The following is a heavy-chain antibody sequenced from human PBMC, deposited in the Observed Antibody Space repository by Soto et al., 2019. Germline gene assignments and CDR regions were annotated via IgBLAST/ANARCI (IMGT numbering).Heavy chain of an antibody. CDR3: AHRVLRTVFGLVTTTAIYFDF. CDR1: GFSLTTSGVG. D-gene: IGHD3-3*01. CDR2: IYWDDDK. V-gene: IGHV2-5*02. J-gene: IGHJ4*02. Sequence: QITLNESGPTQVKPRQTLTLTCTFSGFSLTTSGVGVGWIRQSPGKAPEWLELIYWDDDKRYSPSLNSRLTITKDTSTNQVVLTMADLDPADTATYYCAHRVLRTVFGLVTTTAIYFDFWGKGTPVAVSS.